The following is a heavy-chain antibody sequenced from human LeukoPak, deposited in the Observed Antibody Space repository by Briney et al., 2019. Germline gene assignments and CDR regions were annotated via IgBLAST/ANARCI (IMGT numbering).Heavy chain of an antibody. Sequence: GGSLRLSCEASGFTFSSYSMSWVRQAPGKGLEWVSYISNSGSTIYYADSVKGRFTISRDITKSSLYLQMNSLRAEDTAVYYCARKTSGSYGYFDYWGQGTLVTVSS. D-gene: IGHD1-26*01. CDR1: GFTFSSYS. J-gene: IGHJ4*02. CDR2: ISNSGSTI. V-gene: IGHV3-48*01. CDR3: ARKTSGSYGYFDY.